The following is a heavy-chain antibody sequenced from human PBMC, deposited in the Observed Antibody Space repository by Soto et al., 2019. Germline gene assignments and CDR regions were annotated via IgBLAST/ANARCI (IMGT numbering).Heavy chain of an antibody. V-gene: IGHV4-34*01. J-gene: IGHJ4*02. CDR1: GGSFSGYY. Sequence: SETLSLTCAVYGGSFSGYYWSWIRQPPGKGLEWIGEINHSGSTNYNPSLKSRVTISVDTSKNQFSLKLSSVTAADTAVYYCARGRRKRYSSGWYRGPYFDYWGQGTLVTVSS. CDR2: INHSGST. CDR3: ARGRRKRYSSGWYRGPYFDY. D-gene: IGHD6-19*01.